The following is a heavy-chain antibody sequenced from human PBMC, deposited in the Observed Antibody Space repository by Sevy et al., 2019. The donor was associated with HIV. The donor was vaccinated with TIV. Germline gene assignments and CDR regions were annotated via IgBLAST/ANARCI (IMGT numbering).Heavy chain of an antibody. J-gene: IGHJ4*01. CDR3: ATTKDYYDSSGSPFDY. CDR2: FDPEDDER. D-gene: IGHD3-22*01. CDR1: GKTLTQLA. V-gene: IGHV1-24*01. Sequence: ASVKVSCKVSGKTLTQLAMHWVRQAPGKGLEWMGTFDPEDDERIYAQKFQGRVTMTEDRSTDTAYMELRILRSDDTAVYYCATTKDYYDSSGSPFDYWGHGTLVTIS.